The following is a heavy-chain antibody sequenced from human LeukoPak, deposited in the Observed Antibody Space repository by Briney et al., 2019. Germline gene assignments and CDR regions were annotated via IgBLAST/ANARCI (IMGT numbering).Heavy chain of an antibody. D-gene: IGHD2-8*01. J-gene: IGHJ4*02. CDR1: RGTFSSYA. CDR2: IIPIFGTA. V-gene: IGHV1-69*05. Sequence: ASVTVSCKVSRGTFSSYAISWVRQAAGHGREWMGRIIPIFGTANYAQKFQGRVTLTTDESTSTAYKELSSLRSEDTAVYYCARNRYCTNGVCYQYYWGQGTLVTVSS. CDR3: ARNRYCTNGVCYQYY.